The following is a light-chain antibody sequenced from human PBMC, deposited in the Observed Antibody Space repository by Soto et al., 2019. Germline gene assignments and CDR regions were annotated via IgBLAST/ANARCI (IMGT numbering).Light chain of an antibody. V-gene: IGKV3-15*01. Sequence: LVVTQSPATLSVSPGERVTLSCRASQSVGTDLAWYQQKPGQAPRLLLYGASTRATGISARFSGSGSGTDFSLTINNPQSEDSAVYYCQQYNKWPPITFGGGAKIEIK. J-gene: IGKJ4*01. CDR2: GAS. CDR3: QQYNKWPPIT. CDR1: QSVGTD.